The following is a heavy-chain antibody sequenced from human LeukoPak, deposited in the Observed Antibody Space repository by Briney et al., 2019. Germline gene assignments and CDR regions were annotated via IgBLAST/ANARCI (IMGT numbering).Heavy chain of an antibody. CDR2: INHSGST. J-gene: IGHJ5*02. CDR3: ASITGTTSSWFVP. Sequence: SETLSLTCADYGGSFRGYYWSWIRQPPGKGLEWIGEINHSGSTNYNPSLKSRVTISVDTSKNQFSLKLSSVTAADTAVYYCASITGTTSSWFVPWGQGTLVTVSS. D-gene: IGHD1-7*01. V-gene: IGHV4-34*01. CDR1: GGSFRGYY.